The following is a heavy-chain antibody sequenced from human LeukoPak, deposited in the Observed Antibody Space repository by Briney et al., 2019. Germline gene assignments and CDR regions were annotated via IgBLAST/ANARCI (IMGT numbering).Heavy chain of an antibody. V-gene: IGHV4-59*13. Sequence: SETLSLTCSVSGGSISSYYWSWLRQPPGKGLEWIGYIFYSGSTNYNPSLMSRVTISIDTSKKQFSLKMRSVTAADTAVYYCARSEGQQRAYYYYGMDVWGKGTTVTVSS. J-gene: IGHJ6*04. CDR2: IFYSGST. D-gene: IGHD6-13*01. CDR3: ARSEGQQRAYYYYGMDV. CDR1: GGSISSYY.